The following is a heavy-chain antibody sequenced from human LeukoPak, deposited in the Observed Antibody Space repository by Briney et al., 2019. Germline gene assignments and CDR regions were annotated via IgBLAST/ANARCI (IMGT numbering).Heavy chain of an antibody. CDR2: IIPIFGTA. Sequence: SVKVSCKASGGTFSSYAISWVRQAPGQGLEWMGGIIPIFGTANYAQRFQGRVTITTDESTSTAYMELSSLRSEDTAVYYCARGVPALKWLRFDYWGQGTLVTVSS. V-gene: IGHV1-69*05. J-gene: IGHJ4*02. CDR1: GGTFSSYA. CDR3: ARGVPALKWLRFDY. D-gene: IGHD5-12*01.